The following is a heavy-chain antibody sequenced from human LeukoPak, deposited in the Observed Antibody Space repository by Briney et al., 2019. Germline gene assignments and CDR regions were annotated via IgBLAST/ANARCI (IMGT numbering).Heavy chain of an antibody. V-gene: IGHV3-23*01. J-gene: IGHJ4*02. CDR3: AKDLPYVGTFDY. Sequence: GGSLRLSCAASGFTLSSYAMSWVRQAPGKGLEWVAVISGSGGNTYCADSVKGRFTISRDNSKNTLYLQMSSLRAEDTAVYYCAKDLPYVGTFDYWAREPWSPSPQ. CDR1: GFTLSSYA. D-gene: IGHD3-16*01. CDR2: ISGSGGNT.